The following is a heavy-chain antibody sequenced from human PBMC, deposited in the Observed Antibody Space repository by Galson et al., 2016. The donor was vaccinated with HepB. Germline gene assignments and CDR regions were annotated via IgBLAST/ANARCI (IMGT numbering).Heavy chain of an antibody. D-gene: IGHD5-24*01. CDR2: IDPSDSYT. V-gene: IGHV5-10-1*01. CDR3: ARLEGQMATINNCDS. J-gene: IGHJ4*02. Sequence: QSGAEVKKPGESLTISCKGSGYSFTSYWITWVRQMPGKGLEWMGKIDPSDSYTNYGPSFQGHVTISADKSISTAYLQWSSLKASDTAIYYCARLEGQMATINNCDSWGQGTLVTVSS. CDR1: GYSFTSYW.